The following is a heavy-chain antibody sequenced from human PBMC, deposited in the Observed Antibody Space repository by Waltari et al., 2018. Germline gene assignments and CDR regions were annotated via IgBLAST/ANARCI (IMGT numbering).Heavy chain of an antibody. CDR1: GGSFSTYA. D-gene: IGHD3-22*01. CDR3: ARRPSYYDSNGYYFDY. J-gene: IGHJ4*02. Sequence: QVQLVQSGAEVKKPGSSVKVSCKASGGSFSTYAIIWVRQAPGQGLEWMGGIIPIFGTANFAQKFQGRVTFTADESTSTAYMELSSLRSEDTALYYCARRPSYYDSNGYYFDYWGQGTLVTVSS. V-gene: IGHV1-69*12. CDR2: IIPIFGTA.